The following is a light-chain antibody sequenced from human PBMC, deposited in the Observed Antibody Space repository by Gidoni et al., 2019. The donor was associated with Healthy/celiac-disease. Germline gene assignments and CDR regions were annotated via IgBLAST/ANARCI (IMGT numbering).Light chain of an antibody. CDR1: QSINNNY. V-gene: IGKV3-20*01. J-gene: IGKJ1*01. CDR2: GAS. Sequence: EIVLPQSPGTLSLSPGERATLSCRASQSINNNYLAWYQQKPGQAPRLLIYGASSRAAGIPDRFSGSGSGTDFTLTVARLEPEDFAVYYCQQYDSSPWTFGQGTKVEIK. CDR3: QQYDSSPWT.